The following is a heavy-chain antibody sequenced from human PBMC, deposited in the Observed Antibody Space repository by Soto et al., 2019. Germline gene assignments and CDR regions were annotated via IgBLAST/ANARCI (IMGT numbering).Heavy chain of an antibody. Sequence: GGSLRLSCAASGFSFNSYAMNWVRQAPGKGLEWVSAISASGRNTYYADSVKGRFTISRDNSKNAMYLQMYSLRADDTAVYYCAKVVTMIVGALDYWGQGTLVPVSS. CDR2: ISASGRNT. V-gene: IGHV3-23*01. D-gene: IGHD3-22*01. J-gene: IGHJ4*02. CDR1: GFSFNSYA. CDR3: AKVVTMIVGALDY.